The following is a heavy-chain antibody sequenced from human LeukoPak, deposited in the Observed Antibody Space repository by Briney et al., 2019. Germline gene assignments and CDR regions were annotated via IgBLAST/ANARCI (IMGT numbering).Heavy chain of an antibody. Sequence: SQTLSLTCTVSGGSISSGSYYWSWIRQPAGKGLEWIGRIYTSGSTNYNPSLKSRVTISVDTSKNQFSLKLSSVTAADTAVYYCARAKGYSYGYDNWFDPWGQGTLVTVSS. CDR2: IYTSGST. CDR3: ARAKGYSYGYDNWFDP. D-gene: IGHD5-18*01. J-gene: IGHJ5*02. V-gene: IGHV4-61*02. CDR1: GGSISSGSYY.